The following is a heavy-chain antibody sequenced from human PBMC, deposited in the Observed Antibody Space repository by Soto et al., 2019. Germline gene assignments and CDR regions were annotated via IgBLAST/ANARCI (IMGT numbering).Heavy chain of an antibody. CDR1: GGTFSSSA. Sequence: SVKVSCKASGGTFSSSAISWVRQAPGQGLEWMGGIIPIFGTANYAQKFQGRVTITADESTSTAYMGLSSLRSEDTAVYYCARSGYYYDSSGYLDYWGQGTLVTVSS. V-gene: IGHV1-69*13. J-gene: IGHJ4*02. CDR2: IIPIFGTA. D-gene: IGHD3-22*01. CDR3: ARSGYYYDSSGYLDY.